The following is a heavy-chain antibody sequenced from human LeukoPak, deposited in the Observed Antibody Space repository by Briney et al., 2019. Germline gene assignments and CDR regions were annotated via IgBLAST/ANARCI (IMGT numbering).Heavy chain of an antibody. Sequence: SETLSLTCTVSGGSISSSSYYWGWIRQPPGKGLEWIGSIYYSGSTYYNPSLKSRLTISVDTSKNQFSLKLSSVTAADTAVYYCAASAWFGELIDSPWGQGTLVTVSS. CDR3: AASAWFGELIDSP. CDR1: GGSISSSSYY. J-gene: IGHJ5*02. D-gene: IGHD3-10*01. CDR2: IYYSGST. V-gene: IGHV4-39*01.